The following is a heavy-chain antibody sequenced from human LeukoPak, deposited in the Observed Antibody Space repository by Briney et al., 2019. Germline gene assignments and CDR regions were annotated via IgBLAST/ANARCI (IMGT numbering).Heavy chain of an antibody. Sequence: PSETLSLTCTVSGDSISSYYWSWIRQPPGKGLEWIGYIYNSGSTKYNPSLKSRVTISIDTSKNQFSLKVNSVTAADTAVYYYARGGTSALEWFGPWGQGTLVTVSS. D-gene: IGHD3-3*01. CDR3: ARGGTSALEWFGP. CDR2: IYNSGST. V-gene: IGHV4-59*01. J-gene: IGHJ5*02. CDR1: GDSISSYY.